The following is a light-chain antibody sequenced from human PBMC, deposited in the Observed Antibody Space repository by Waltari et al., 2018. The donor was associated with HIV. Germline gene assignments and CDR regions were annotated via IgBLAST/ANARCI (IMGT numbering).Light chain of an antibody. J-gene: IGLJ2*01. Sequence: QSVFTQPPSVSAAPGQKATISGSGSISNIVNNYVSWCQQLPGTAPKLLIYDTNQRPSGMPDRFSCSKSGASATLDISGLRTGDEADYYCATWESSLGAAVFGGGTKLTVL. CDR2: DTN. V-gene: IGLV1-51*01. CDR3: ATWESSLGAAV. CDR1: ISNIVNNY.